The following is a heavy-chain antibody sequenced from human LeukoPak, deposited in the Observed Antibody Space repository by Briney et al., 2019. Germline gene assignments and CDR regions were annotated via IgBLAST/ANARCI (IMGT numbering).Heavy chain of an antibody. V-gene: IGHV3-21*01. CDR2: ISSSSSYI. CDR3: ARTLLKRIVVVPAAIRRYYYYGMDV. D-gene: IGHD2-2*01. J-gene: IGHJ6*02. Sequence: PGGSLRLSCAASGFTFSSYSMNWVRQAPGKGLEWVSSISSSSSYIYYADSVKGRFTISRDNAKNSLYLQMNSLRAEGTAVYYCARTLLKRIVVVPAAIRRYYYYGMDVWGQGTTVNVSS. CDR1: GFTFSSYS.